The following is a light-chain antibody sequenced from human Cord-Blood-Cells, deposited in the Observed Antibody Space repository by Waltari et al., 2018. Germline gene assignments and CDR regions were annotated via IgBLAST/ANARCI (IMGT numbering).Light chain of an antibody. J-gene: IGLJ2*01. Sequence: SALTQPASVSGSPGQSITISCTGPSSDVGDYNYLSCYQQHPGKAPKLMIYAVSNRPSGVSNRFSGSKSGNTASLTISGLQAEDEADYYCSSYTSSSTLGVFGGGTKLTVL. CDR1: SSDVGDYNY. CDR3: SSYTSSSTLGV. V-gene: IGLV2-14*01. CDR2: AVS.